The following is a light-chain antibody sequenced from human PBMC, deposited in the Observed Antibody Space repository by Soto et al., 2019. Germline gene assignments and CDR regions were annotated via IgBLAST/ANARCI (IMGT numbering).Light chain of an antibody. V-gene: IGKV3-20*01. J-gene: IGKJ4*01. Sequence: EIVMTQSPAVLSVSPGETGALCCRASQFVSSTYLAWYQQRPGQAPRLLIYGASSRATGIPDRFSGGGSETDFTLTISRLESEDSAVYYCQQYGISPFTFGGGTKV. CDR2: GAS. CDR3: QQYGISPFT. CDR1: QFVSSTY.